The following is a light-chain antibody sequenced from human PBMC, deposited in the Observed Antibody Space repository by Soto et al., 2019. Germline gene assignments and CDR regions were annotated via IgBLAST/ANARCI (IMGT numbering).Light chain of an antibody. J-gene: IGKJ3*01. Sequence: DIVMTQSPLSLPVTPGEPASISCRSSQSLLHSNGYNYLDWYLQKPGQSPQLLIYLGSNRASGVPDRFSGSGSGTDFTLKISRVEAEYVGVYYCMQALQTRSTFGPGTKVDIK. CDR3: MQALQTRST. CDR2: LGS. V-gene: IGKV2-28*01. CDR1: QSLLHSNGYNY.